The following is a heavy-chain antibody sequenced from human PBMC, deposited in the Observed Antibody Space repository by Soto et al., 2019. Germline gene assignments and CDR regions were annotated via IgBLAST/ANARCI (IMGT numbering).Heavy chain of an antibody. V-gene: IGHV3-64*01. Sequence: EVQLVESGGGLVQPGGFLRLSCAASGFTFSSYAMHWVRQAPGKGLEYVSVITSNGGNTDYASSVKGRFTISRDNSKNTLYLQMGSLRAEDMAVYYCARRIPFGYGMDVWGQGTTVTVSS. CDR2: ITSNGGNT. CDR1: GFTFSSYA. D-gene: IGHD2-21*01. CDR3: ARRIPFGYGMDV. J-gene: IGHJ6*02.